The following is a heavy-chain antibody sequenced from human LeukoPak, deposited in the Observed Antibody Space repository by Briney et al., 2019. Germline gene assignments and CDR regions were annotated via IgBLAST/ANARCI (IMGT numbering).Heavy chain of an antibody. D-gene: IGHD5-18*01. CDR1: GYTFTSYG. CDR2: ISAYNGNT. V-gene: IGHV1-18*01. Sequence: VASVKVSCKASGYTFTSYGISWVRQAPGQGLEWMGWISAYNGNTNYAQKLQGRVTMTTDTSASTAYMELRSLRSDDTAVYYCARDTQIRLWTYYGMDVWGQGTTATVSS. J-gene: IGHJ6*02. CDR3: ARDTQIRLWTYYGMDV.